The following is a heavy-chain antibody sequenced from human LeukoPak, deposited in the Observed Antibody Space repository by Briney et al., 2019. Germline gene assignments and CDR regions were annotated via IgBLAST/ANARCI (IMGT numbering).Heavy chain of an antibody. CDR3: ARTDYDFWSEGY. CDR2: INPNSGGT. CDR1: GYTFTGYY. D-gene: IGHD3-3*01. J-gene: IGHJ4*02. Sequence: ASVKVSCKASGYTFTGYYMHWVRQAPGQGLEWMGWINPNSGGTNYAQKFQGRVTMTRDTSISTAYMELSRLGSDDTAVYYCARTDYDFWSEGYWGQGTLVTVSS. V-gene: IGHV1-2*02.